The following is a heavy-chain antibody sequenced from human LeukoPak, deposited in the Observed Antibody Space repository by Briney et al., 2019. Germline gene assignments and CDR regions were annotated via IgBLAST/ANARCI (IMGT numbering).Heavy chain of an antibody. CDR2: IYYSGST. V-gene: IGHV4-39*01. D-gene: IGHD2-2*01. Sequence: SETLSLTCTVSGGSLSSSSYYWGWVRQPPGRGRGWLGSIYYSGSTYYNPSRKSRVTISVDTSKNQFSLKLSSVTAADTAVYYCARGMGYCSSTSCATFFDYWGQGTLVTVSS. CDR1: GGSLSSSSYY. J-gene: IGHJ4*02. CDR3: ARGMGYCSSTSCATFFDY.